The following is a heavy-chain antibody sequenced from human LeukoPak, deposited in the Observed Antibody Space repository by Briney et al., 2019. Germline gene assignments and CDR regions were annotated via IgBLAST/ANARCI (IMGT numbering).Heavy chain of an antibody. Sequence: PSETLSLTCTVSGGSISSGGYYWSWIRQHPGKGLEWIGYIYYSGSTYYNPSLKSRVTISVDTSKNQFSLKLSSVTAADTAVYYCARELVASDAFDIWGQGTMVTVSS. J-gene: IGHJ3*02. CDR3: ARELVASDAFDI. D-gene: IGHD5-12*01. CDR2: IYYSGST. CDR1: GGSISSGGYY. V-gene: IGHV4-30-4*08.